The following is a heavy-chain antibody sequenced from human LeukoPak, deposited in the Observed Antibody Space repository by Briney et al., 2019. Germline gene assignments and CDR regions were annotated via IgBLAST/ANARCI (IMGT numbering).Heavy chain of an antibody. CDR1: GFTFSSYG. J-gene: IGHJ4*02. D-gene: IGHD5-12*01. Sequence: GGSLRLSCAASGFTFSSYGMHWVRQAPGKGLEWVAVISYDGSNKYYADSVKGRFTISRDNSKNTLYLQMNSLRAEDTAVYYCAKPPPYVDIVATISYFDYWGQGTLVTASS. CDR2: ISYDGSNK. CDR3: AKPPPYVDIVATISYFDY. V-gene: IGHV3-30*18.